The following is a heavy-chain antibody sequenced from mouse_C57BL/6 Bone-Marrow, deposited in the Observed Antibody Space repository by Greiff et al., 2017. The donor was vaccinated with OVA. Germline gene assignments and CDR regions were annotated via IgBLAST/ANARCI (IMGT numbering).Heavy chain of an antibody. CDR1: GYTFTSYW. CDR3: ARGVGVLGELGSFAY. D-gene: IGHD4-1*01. Sequence: QVQLQQPGAELEKPGASVKLSCKASGYTFTSYWMHWVKQRPGRGLEWIGRIDPNSGGTKYNEKFKSKATLTVDKPSSTAYMQLSSLTSEDAAVYYCARGVGVLGELGSFAYWGQGTLVTVSA. J-gene: IGHJ3*01. CDR2: IDPNSGGT. V-gene: IGHV1-72*01.